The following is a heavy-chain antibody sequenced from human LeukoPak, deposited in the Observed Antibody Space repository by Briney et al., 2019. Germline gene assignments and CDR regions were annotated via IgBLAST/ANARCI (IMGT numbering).Heavy chain of an antibody. V-gene: IGHV3-9*01. CDR2: ISWNSGSI. J-gene: IGHJ4*02. CDR3: AREYTISAAGTGYFDY. D-gene: IGHD6-13*01. Sequence: GRSLRLSCAASGFTFDDYAMHWVRQAPGKGLEWVSGISWNSGSIGYADSVKGRFTISRDNSKNTLYLQMNSLRPEDTAVYYCAREYTISAAGTGYFDYWGQGTLVTVSS. CDR1: GFTFDDYA.